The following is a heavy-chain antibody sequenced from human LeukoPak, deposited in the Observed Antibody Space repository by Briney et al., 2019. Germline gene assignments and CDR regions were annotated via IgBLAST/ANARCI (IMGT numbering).Heavy chain of an antibody. Sequence: GGSLRLSCAASGFTFSTYSMNWVRQAPGKGLEWVSSISSSSSYIHYADSVKGRFTISRDNAKNSLYLQMNSLRAEDTAVYYCARTRLGGDHDYWGQGTLVTVSS. D-gene: IGHD2-21*02. CDR3: ARTRLGGDHDY. J-gene: IGHJ4*02. CDR2: ISSSSSYI. V-gene: IGHV3-21*01. CDR1: GFTFSTYS.